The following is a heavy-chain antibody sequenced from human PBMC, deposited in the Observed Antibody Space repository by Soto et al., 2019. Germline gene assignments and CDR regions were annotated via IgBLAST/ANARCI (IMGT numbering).Heavy chain of an antibody. CDR3: AADQTYCGGDCYVD. J-gene: IGHJ4*02. D-gene: IGHD2-21*02. V-gene: IGHV1-58*01. CDR2: IVVGSGNT. CDR1: GFTFTSSA. Sequence: QMQLVQSGPEVKKPGTSVKVSCKASGFTFTSSAVQWVRQARGQRLEWIGWIVVGSGNTNYAQKFQERVIITRDMSTSTVYMELSSLRSEDTAVYYCAADQTYCGGDCYVDWGQGTLVTVSS.